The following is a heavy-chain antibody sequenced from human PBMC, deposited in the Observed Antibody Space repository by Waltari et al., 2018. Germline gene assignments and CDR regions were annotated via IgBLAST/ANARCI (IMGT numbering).Heavy chain of an antibody. CDR3: ARGETWIQTGLFDY. J-gene: IGHJ4*02. D-gene: IGHD5-18*01. CDR1: GGTFSSYA. Sequence: QVQLVQSGAEVKKPGSSVKVSCKASGGTFSSYAISWVRQAPGQGLEWMGGIIPIFGTANYAQKFQGRVTITADESTSTAYMGLSSLRSEDTAVYYCARGETWIQTGLFDYWGQGTLVTVSS. V-gene: IGHV1-69*01. CDR2: IIPIFGTA.